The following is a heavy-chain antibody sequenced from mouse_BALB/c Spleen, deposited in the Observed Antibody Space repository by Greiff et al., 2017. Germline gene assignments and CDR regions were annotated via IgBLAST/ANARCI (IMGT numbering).Heavy chain of an antibody. V-gene: IGHV3-6*02. J-gene: IGHJ2*01. CDR3: ARSLRLLDY. CDR2: ISYDGSN. D-gene: IGHD1-2*01. CDR1: GYSITSGYY. Sequence: ESGPGLVKPSQSLSLTCSVTGYSITSGYYWNWIRQFPGNKLEWMGYISYDGSNNYNPSLKNRISITRDTSKNQFFLKLNSVTTEDTATYYCARSLRLLDYWGQGTTLTVSS.